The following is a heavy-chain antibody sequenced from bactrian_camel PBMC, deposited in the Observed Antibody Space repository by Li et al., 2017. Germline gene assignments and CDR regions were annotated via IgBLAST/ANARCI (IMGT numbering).Heavy chain of an antibody. V-gene: IGHV3S1*01. D-gene: IGHD2*01. CDR3: AAERRYRHTMFTVDEYNY. CDR1: GYTFSDDL. J-gene: IGHJ4*01. CDR2: VYPQTGTA. Sequence: HVQLVESGGGSVQAGGSLTLSCSASGYTFSDDLVAWFRQSPGKEREGVAAVYPQTGTAYYDDAVKGRFIIHGDNAKNTVSLTMNSLTPEDTARYFCAAERRYRHTMFTVDEYNYWGQGTQVTVS.